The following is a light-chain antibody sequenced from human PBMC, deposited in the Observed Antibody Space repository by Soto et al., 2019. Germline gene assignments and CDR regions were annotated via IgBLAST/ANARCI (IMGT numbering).Light chain of an antibody. CDR2: DAS. CDR1: HDISNY. V-gene: IGKV1-33*01. Sequence: DIQMTQSPSSLSASVGDRVTITCQASHDISNYLNWYQQKPGKAPKLLIYDASNLETGVPSRFSGSGSGTDFTFTISSPQPEDIATYYCQHYDNLPPITFGQGTRLEIK. CDR3: QHYDNLPPIT. J-gene: IGKJ5*01.